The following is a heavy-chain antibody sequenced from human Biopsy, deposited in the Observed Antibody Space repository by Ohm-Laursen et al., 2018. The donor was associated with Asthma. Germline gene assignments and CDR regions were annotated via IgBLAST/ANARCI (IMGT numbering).Heavy chain of an antibody. CDR2: ITDTSRYI. V-gene: IGHV3-21*01. Sequence: SLRLSCAASGFTFSHYNMNWVRQAPGKGLEWVPSITDTSRYIKYAHSVKGRFTISRDNAKNSLYLQMNSLRAEDTAVYYCARDGPELPTELDYWGPGTLVTVSS. CDR3: ARDGPELPTELDY. CDR1: GFTFSHYN. J-gene: IGHJ4*02. D-gene: IGHD1-14*01.